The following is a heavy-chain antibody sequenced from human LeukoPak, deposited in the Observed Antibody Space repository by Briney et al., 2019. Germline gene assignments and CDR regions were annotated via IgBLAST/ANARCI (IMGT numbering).Heavy chain of an antibody. D-gene: IGHD5-18*01. CDR3: ARGSSDSLGDY. CDR1: GGSFSGYY. J-gene: IGHJ4*02. CDR2: INHSGST. Sequence: SETLSLTCAVYGGSFSGYYWSWIRQPPGKGLEWIGEINHSGSTNYNPSLKSRVTISVDTSKNQFSLKLSSVTAADTAVYYCARGSSDSLGDYWGQGTLVTVSS. V-gene: IGHV4-34*01.